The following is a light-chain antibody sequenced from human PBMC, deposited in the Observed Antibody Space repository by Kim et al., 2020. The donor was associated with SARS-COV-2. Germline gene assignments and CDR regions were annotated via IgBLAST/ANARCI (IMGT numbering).Light chain of an antibody. CDR3: MQALQTPPT. Sequence: DIVMTQSPLSLPVTPGEPASISCRSSQSLLHSNGYNYLDWYLQKPGQSPQLLIYLGSTRASGVPDRFSGSGSGTDFTLKISRVEAEDVAVYYCMQALQTPPTFGQGTKVDIK. CDR2: LGS. J-gene: IGKJ1*01. V-gene: IGKV2-28*01. CDR1: QSLLHSNGYNY.